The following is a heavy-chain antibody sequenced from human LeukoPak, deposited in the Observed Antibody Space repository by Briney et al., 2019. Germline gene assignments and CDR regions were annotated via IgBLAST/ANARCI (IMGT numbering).Heavy chain of an antibody. Sequence: GGSLRLSCAASGFTFSDYYMSWIRQTPGKGLEWVSYISSSGSSIYYADSVKGRFTISRDNAKNSLYLQMNSLTVEDTAVYYCARDTPHDYDSSGYYPVDYWGQGTLITVSS. CDR3: ARDTPHDYDSSGYYPVDY. D-gene: IGHD3-22*01. CDR2: ISSSGSSI. V-gene: IGHV3-11*04. J-gene: IGHJ4*02. CDR1: GFTFSDYY.